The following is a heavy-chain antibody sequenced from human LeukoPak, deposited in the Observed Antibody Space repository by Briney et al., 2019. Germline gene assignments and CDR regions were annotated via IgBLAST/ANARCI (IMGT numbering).Heavy chain of an antibody. V-gene: IGHV3-21*01. J-gene: IGHJ4*02. CDR2: ISSSGSYI. Sequence: PGGSLRLSCAASAFTFSSYSMSWVRQAPGKGLEWVSSISSSGSYIYHADSVKGQFTIPRDNAKNSLHLQMNSLRVEDTAVYYCARGSGVQVWSSLDYWGQGTLVTVSS. CDR3: ARGSGVQVWSSLDY. CDR1: AFTFSSYS. D-gene: IGHD5-18*01.